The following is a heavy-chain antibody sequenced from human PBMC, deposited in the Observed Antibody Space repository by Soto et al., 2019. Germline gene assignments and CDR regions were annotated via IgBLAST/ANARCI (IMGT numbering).Heavy chain of an antibody. J-gene: IGHJ4*02. CDR1: GFSLSTSGVG. Sequence: QITLKESGPTRVKPTQTLALTCNFSGFSLSTSGVGVGWIRQPPGKALECLGIIYWDDDRRYSPSLKNRLTITKDTSKNEVVLRMTNMDPDDTGTYYCAGRGVVDGSGWDVGVFDYWGQGFLVTVSS. D-gene: IGHD2-15*01. CDR3: AGRGVVDGSGWDVGVFDY. CDR2: IYWDDDR. V-gene: IGHV2-5*02.